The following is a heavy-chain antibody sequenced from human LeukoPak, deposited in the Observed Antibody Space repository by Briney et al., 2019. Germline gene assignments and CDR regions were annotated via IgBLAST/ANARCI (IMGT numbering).Heavy chain of an antibody. J-gene: IGHJ5*02. D-gene: IGHD2-15*01. CDR2: IDHTGST. CDR1: GDSISMHY. V-gene: IGHV4-59*08. Sequence: SETLSLTCSVSGDSISMHYWSWIRQPPGKGLEWIGYIDHTGSTNYNPSLNSRVTISRDMSKNQFSLKLSSVTAADTAVYYCARHLKGYCSGGSCAGWFDPWGQGTLVTVSS. CDR3: ARHLKGYCSGGSCAGWFDP.